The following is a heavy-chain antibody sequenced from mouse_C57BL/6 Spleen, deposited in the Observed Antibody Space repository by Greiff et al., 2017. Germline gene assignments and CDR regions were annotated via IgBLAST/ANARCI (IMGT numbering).Heavy chain of an antibody. Sequence: VQLQQSGPELVKPGASVKISCKASGYAFSSSWMNWVKQRPGKGLEWIGRIYPGDGDTNYNGKFKGKAILTADKSSSTAYMQLSSLTSEDSAVYFCAREAYSEDYWSQGTTRTVSS. V-gene: IGHV1-82*01. J-gene: IGHJ2*01. CDR3: AREAYSEDY. CDR1: GYAFSSSW. D-gene: IGHD2-10*01. CDR2: IYPGDGDT.